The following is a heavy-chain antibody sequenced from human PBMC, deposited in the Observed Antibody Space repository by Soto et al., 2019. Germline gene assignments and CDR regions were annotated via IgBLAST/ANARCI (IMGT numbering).Heavy chain of an antibody. D-gene: IGHD2-15*01. V-gene: IGHV3-49*03. CDR3: TRDPMRYCSGGSCYSQGY. J-gene: IGHJ4*02. CDR1: GFTFGDYA. Sequence: GGSLRLSCTASGFTFGDYAMSWFRQAPGKGLEWVGFIRSKAYGGTTEYAASVKGRFTISRDDSKSIAYLQMNSLKTEDTAVYYCTRDPMRYCSGGSCYSQGYWGQGTLVTSPQ. CDR2: IRSKAYGGTT.